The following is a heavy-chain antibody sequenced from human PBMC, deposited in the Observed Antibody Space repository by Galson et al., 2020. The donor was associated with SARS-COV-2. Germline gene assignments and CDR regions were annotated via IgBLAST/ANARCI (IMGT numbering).Heavy chain of an antibody. CDR2: IWFDGSNK. J-gene: IGHJ3*02. Sequence: LSLTCAASGFTFSSYGMHWVRQAPGKGLEWVAVIWFDGSNKFYADSVKGRVTISRDNYKNTLYLQMNSLRAEDTAVYYCARKGSDFWSGYYSGIGIDGFDIWGQGTMVTVSS. D-gene: IGHD3-3*01. CDR1: GFTFSSYG. V-gene: IGHV3-33*01. CDR3: ARKGSDFWSGYYSGIGIDGFDI.